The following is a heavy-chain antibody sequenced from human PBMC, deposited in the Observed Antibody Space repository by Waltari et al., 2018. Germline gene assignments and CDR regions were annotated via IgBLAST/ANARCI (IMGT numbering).Heavy chain of an antibody. CDR1: GYSISSGYY. CDR3: ARDLATGARGLFDY. V-gene: IGHV4-38-2*02. CDR2: IYHSGST. J-gene: IGHJ4*02. Sequence: QVQLQESGPGLVKPSETLSLTCPVSGYSISSGYYWGWIRQPPGKGLEWIGSIYHSGSTYYNPSLKSRVTISVDTSKNQFSLKLSSVTAADTAVYYCARDLATGARGLFDYWGQGTLVTVSS. D-gene: IGHD7-27*01.